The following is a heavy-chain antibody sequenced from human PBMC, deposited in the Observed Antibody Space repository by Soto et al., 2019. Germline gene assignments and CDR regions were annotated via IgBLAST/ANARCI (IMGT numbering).Heavy chain of an antibody. D-gene: IGHD4-17*01. CDR3: ARPRMTTTTRYHGMDV. V-gene: IGHV3-30-3*01. CDR1: GFTFXXYA. Sequence: QVQLVESGGGVVQPGGSLXLSCSASGFTFXXYAMHWVXQAPGEGLDWVAVVSFDGSNEYYAESVRGRFTISRDTSKNTLYLQMNSLRPEDTAVYFCARPRMTTTTRYHGMDVWGRGTTVTVSS. J-gene: IGHJ6*02. CDR2: VSFDGSNE.